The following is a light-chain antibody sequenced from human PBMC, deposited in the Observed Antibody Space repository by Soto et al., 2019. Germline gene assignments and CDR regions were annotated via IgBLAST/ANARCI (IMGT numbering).Light chain of an antibody. CDR2: GAS. CDR3: QQYNNWPPRIT. V-gene: IGKV3-20*01. J-gene: IGKJ5*01. CDR1: QSVSSSY. Sequence: EIVLTQSPGTLSLSPGERATLSCRASQSVSSSYLAWYQQKPGQAPRLLIYGASSRATGIPDRFSGSGSGTDFTLTISTLQSEDFAVYYCQQYNNWPPRITCGQWTRLEIK.